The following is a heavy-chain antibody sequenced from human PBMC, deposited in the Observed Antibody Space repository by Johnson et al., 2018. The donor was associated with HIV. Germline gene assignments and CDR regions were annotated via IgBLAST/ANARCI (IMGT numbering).Heavy chain of an antibody. Sequence: QVLFVESGGGVVQPGRSLRLSCAASGFTFSSYAMHWVRQAPGKGLEWVAVISYDGSNKYYADSVKGRFTISRDNAKNTLYLQMNSLRAEDTAVYYCARTRLELSSGYPDAFDIWGQGTMVTVSS. CDR2: ISYDGSNK. J-gene: IGHJ3*02. V-gene: IGHV3-30*04. D-gene: IGHD3-22*01. CDR3: ARTRLELSSGYPDAFDI. CDR1: GFTFSSYA.